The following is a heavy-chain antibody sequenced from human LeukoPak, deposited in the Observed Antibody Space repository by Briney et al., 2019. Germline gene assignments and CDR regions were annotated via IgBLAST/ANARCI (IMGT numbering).Heavy chain of an antibody. V-gene: IGHV4-39*01. CDR3: ARRYCTNGVCYRSAFDI. CDR1: AGSISSSSHH. Sequence: SETLSLTCTVSAGSISSSSHHWGWIRQSPGKGLEWIGSIYYGRTTYYNPSLNSRVTISVVTSKNQFSLKLSSVTAADTAVYYCARRYCTNGVCYRSAFDIWGQGTMVTVSS. J-gene: IGHJ3*02. CDR2: IYYGRTT. D-gene: IGHD2-8*01.